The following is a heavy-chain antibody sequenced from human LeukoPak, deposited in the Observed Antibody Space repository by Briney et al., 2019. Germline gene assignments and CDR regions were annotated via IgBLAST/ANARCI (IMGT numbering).Heavy chain of an antibody. J-gene: IGHJ6*03. CDR2: IYYSGST. CDR1: GGSISSYY. D-gene: IGHD3-3*01. V-gene: IGHV4-59*01. CDR3: ARGITIFGVVIRYYMDV. Sequence: PSETLSLTCTVSGGSISSYYWTWIRQPPGKGLEWIGYIYYSGSTSYNPSLKSRVTISIDTSKNQFSLKLSSVTAADTAVYYCARGITIFGVVIRYYMDVWGKGTTVTVSS.